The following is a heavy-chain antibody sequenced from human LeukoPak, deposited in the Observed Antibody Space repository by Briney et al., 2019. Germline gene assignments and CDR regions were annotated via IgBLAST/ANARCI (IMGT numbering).Heavy chain of an antibody. CDR2: ISGSGGST. V-gene: IGHV3-23*01. CDR1: GFTFSSYA. CDR3: AKEQRGYSGYMVGSCFDP. J-gene: IGHJ5*02. D-gene: IGHD5-12*01. Sequence: GGSLRLSCAASGFTFSSYAMSWVRQAPGKGLEWVSSISGSGGSTYYADSVKGRFTISRDNSKRTLYLQMNSLRAEDTALYYCAKEQRGYSGYMVGSCFDPWGQGTLVTVSS.